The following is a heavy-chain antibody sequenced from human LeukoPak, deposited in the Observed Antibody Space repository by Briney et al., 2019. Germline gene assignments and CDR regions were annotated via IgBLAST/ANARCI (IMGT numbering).Heavy chain of an antibody. CDR1: GFTFSTYS. J-gene: IGHJ4*02. CDR3: ATDKISGSGSTDY. Sequence: GESLRLSCAASGFTFSTYSMNCVRQAPGKGLEWVSFITSNSNYIYYGDSVKGRFTISRDNAENSLYLQMDSLRAEDTAVYYCATDKISGSGSTDYWGQGTLVSVSS. D-gene: IGHD3-10*01. V-gene: IGHV3-21*01. CDR2: ITSNSNYI.